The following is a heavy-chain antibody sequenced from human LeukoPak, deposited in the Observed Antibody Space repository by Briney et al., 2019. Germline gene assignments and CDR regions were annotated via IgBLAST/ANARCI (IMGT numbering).Heavy chain of an antibody. Sequence: GGSLRLSCAASVFSFSSFSMNWVRQAPGKGLEWVSSISSRSSYIYYADSVKGRFTISRDNAKNSLYLQMNRLRAEDTAVYYCARVPSDIVVVEPATPDFWGQGTLVTVSS. V-gene: IGHV3-21*01. D-gene: IGHD2-15*01. J-gene: IGHJ4*02. CDR2: ISSRSSYI. CDR1: VFSFSSFS. CDR3: ARVPSDIVVVEPATPDF.